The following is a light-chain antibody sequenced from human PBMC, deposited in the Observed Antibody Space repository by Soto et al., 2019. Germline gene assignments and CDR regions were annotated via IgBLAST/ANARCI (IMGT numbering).Light chain of an antibody. CDR1: SSNIGAGYD. CDR2: GNS. V-gene: IGLV1-40*01. Sequence: QSVLTQPPSVSGAPGQRVTISCTGSSSNIGAGYDVHWYQQLPGTAPKLLIYGNSNRPSGVPDRFSGSKSGTSASLAITGVQAEDEADYYCQSYDSSLSGWVFGGGPKLTVL. J-gene: IGLJ3*02. CDR3: QSYDSSLSGWV.